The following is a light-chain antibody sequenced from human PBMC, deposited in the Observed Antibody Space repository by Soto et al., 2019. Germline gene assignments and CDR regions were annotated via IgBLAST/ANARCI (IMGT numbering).Light chain of an antibody. J-gene: IGKJ1*01. CDR1: QSISSW. Sequence: DIQMTQFPSTLSASIGDRVTITCRASQSISSWLAWYQQKPGKAPKVLIYDASSLQTGVPSRFSGSGSGTDFTLTIDSLQPDDVATYYCLRYNAFSQTFGQGTKVDIK. V-gene: IGKV1-5*01. CDR3: LRYNAFSQT. CDR2: DAS.